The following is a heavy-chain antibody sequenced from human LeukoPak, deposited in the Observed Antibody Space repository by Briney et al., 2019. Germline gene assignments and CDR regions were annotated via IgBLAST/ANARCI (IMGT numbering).Heavy chain of an antibody. CDR1: GYTFTSYG. Sequence: ASVKVSCKASGYTFTSYGISWVRQAPGQGLEWMGWISAYNGNTNYAQKLQGRVTMTTDTSTTTAYMELRSLRSEDTAVYYCARDLRGGYSYGASDYWGQGTLVTVSS. V-gene: IGHV1-18*01. CDR2: ISAYNGNT. D-gene: IGHD5-18*01. J-gene: IGHJ4*02. CDR3: ARDLRGGYSYGASDY.